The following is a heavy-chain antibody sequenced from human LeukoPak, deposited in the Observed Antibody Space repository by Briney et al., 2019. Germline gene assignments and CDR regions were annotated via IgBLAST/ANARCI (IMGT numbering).Heavy chain of an antibody. J-gene: IGHJ5*01. Sequence: PGGSLRLSCAASGFTFSSYWMHWVRQAPGKGLVWVSRINTDGSSTIYADSVKGRFTISRDNAKNTLYLQMNSLRAEDTAMYYCARGLGYSYGYAIDSWGQGTLVTVSS. D-gene: IGHD5-18*01. CDR2: INTDGSST. CDR1: GFTFSSYW. CDR3: ARGLGYSYGYAIDS. V-gene: IGHV3-74*01.